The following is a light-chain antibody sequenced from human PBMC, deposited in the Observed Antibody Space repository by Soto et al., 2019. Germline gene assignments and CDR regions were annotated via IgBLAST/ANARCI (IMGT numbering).Light chain of an antibody. CDR3: QSYDSSLREV. CDR2: GNS. J-gene: IGLJ2*01. Sequence: QSVLTQPPSVSGAPGQRVTISCTGSSSNIGAGYDVHWYQKLPGTATKLLIYGNSNRPSGVPDRFSGSKSGTSASLAITGLQAEDEADYYCQSYDSSLREVFGGGTKLTVL. CDR1: SSNIGAGYD. V-gene: IGLV1-40*01.